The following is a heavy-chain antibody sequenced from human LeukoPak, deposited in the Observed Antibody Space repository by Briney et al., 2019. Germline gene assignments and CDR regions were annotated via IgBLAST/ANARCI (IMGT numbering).Heavy chain of an antibody. CDR3: ARGMAAAYDYNWFDS. CDR1: GGSFSGYY. Sequence: SETLSLTCAVYGGSFSGYYWSWIRQPPGKGLEWVGYIYYSGSTNYNPSLKSRVTMSVDTSNNHFSLKLTSVTAADTAVYFCARGMAAAYDYNWFDSWGQGTLVTVSS. V-gene: IGHV4-34*11. D-gene: IGHD5-12*01. CDR2: IYYSGST. J-gene: IGHJ5*01.